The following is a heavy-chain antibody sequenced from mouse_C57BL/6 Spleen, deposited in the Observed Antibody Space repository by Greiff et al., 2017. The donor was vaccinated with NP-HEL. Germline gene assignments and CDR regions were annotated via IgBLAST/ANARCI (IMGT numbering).Heavy chain of an antibody. Sequence: QVQLQQPGAELVKPGASVKMSCKASGYTFTSYWITWVKQRPGQGLEWIGDIYPGSGSTNYNEKFKSKATLTVDTSSSTAYMQLSSLTSEDSAVYYCASGLTGKGGNDYWGQGTTLTVSS. J-gene: IGHJ2*01. D-gene: IGHD4-1*01. CDR3: ASGLTGKGGNDY. V-gene: IGHV1-55*01. CDR1: GYTFTSYW. CDR2: IYPGSGST.